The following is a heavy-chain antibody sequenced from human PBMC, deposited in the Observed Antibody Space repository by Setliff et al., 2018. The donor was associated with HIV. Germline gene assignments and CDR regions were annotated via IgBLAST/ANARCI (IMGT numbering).Heavy chain of an antibody. Sequence: PSETLSLTCDVSGVSINSGDYSWNWIRQPAGKRLEWIGHVHSNGFKNYNSSLESRVDISVDTSKNLISLKVDSVTAADTAIYFCARGVVGSYYDYVNIYYHDYIDLWGEGTTVTVSS. J-gene: IGHJ6*03. CDR2: VHSNGFK. D-gene: IGHD3-22*01. CDR3: ARGVVGSYYDYVNIYYHDYIDL. CDR1: GVSINSGDYS. V-gene: IGHV4-61*09.